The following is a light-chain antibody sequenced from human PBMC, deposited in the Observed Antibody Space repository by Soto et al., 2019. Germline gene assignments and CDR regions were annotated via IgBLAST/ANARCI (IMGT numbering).Light chain of an antibody. CDR1: QSITPSY. V-gene: IGKV3-20*01. CDR3: QQYCSSAQT. J-gene: IGKJ1*01. CDR2: GTF. Sequence: ESVLTQFPGTLSLSPGERATLSCRASQSITPSYLAWYQQKPGQAPRLVIYGTFTRAAGIPDRFSGSGSGTDFTLTISRLEPEDFAVYYCQQYCSSAQTFGPGTKVEIK.